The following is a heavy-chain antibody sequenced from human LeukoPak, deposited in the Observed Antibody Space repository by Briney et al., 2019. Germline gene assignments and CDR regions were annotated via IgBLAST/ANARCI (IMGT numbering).Heavy chain of an antibody. CDR1: GGTLSRYA. Sequence: ASVKVSCKTSGGTLSRYAISWARQAPGQGLEWMGEIIPIFGTANYAQKFQGRVTITADESTSTAYMEVSSLRSEDTAVYYCARAKTNSNLLTIDYWGQGTLATVSS. J-gene: IGHJ4*02. V-gene: IGHV1-69*13. CDR2: IIPIFGTA. CDR3: ARAKTNSNLLTIDY. D-gene: IGHD2-15*01.